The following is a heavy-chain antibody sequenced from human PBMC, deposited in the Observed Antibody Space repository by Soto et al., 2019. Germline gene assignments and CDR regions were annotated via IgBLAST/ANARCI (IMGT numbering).Heavy chain of an antibody. J-gene: IGHJ4*02. Sequence: EVQLLESGGGLAQPGGSLRLSCVTSGFSFSNSGMSWVRQAPGKGLDWVSGISGNGRNTYYTDSVKGRFLVSRDNSGDTLFLHMNSLRAEDTAIYFCAKNGLSNSPSAIDSWGQGTLVTVSS. D-gene: IGHD1-1*01. V-gene: IGHV3-23*01. CDR2: ISGNGRNT. CDR3: AKNGLSNSPSAIDS. CDR1: GFSFSNSG.